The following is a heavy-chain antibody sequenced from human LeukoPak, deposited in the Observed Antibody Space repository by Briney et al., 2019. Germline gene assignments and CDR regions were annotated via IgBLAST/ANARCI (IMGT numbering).Heavy chain of an antibody. J-gene: IGHJ3*02. CDR2: INHSGST. CDR3: ARETGDDAFDI. CDR1: GGSFSGYY. V-gene: IGHV4-34*01. Sequence: SETLSLTCAVYGGSFSGYYWSWIRQPPGKGPEWIGEINHSGSTNYNPSLKSRVTVSVDTSKNQFSLKLSSVTAADTAVYYCARETGDDAFDIWGQGTMVTVSS. D-gene: IGHD1-14*01.